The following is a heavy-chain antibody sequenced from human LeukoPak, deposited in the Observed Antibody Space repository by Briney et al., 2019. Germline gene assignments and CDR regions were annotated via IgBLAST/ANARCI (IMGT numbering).Heavy chain of an antibody. J-gene: IGHJ4*02. Sequence: SETLSLTCAVSGGSISSSNWWSWVRPPPGKGLEWIGEIYHSASTNYNPSLKSRVTISVDKSKNQFSLKLSSVPAADTAVYYCAVENSGYDFAYIDYWGEGTQVTVSS. CDR3: AVENSGYDFAYIDY. V-gene: IGHV4-4*02. CDR1: GGSISSSNW. D-gene: IGHD5-12*01. CDR2: IYHSAST.